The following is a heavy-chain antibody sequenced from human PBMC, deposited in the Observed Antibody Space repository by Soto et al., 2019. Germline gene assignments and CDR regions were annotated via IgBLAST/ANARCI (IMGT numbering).Heavy chain of an antibody. CDR3: ARGTVALLAS. D-gene: IGHD2-21*01. J-gene: IGHJ5*02. CDR1: GGSISSDNYY. Sequence: QVQLQELGPGLVKPSQTLSLTCTVSGGSISSDNYYWSWIREHPGKGLEWIGYISYSGSTNYKPSLQSRVTISIDMSKTQFSLKLSSVTAADTAVYYCARGTVALLASWGQGTLVTVSS. CDR2: ISYSGST. V-gene: IGHV4-31*03.